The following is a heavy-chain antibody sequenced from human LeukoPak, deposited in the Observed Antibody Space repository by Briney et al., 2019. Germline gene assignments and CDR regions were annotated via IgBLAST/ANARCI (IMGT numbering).Heavy chain of an antibody. Sequence: PSETLSLTCTVSGYSISSGYYWGWIRQPPGKGLEWIGSIYHSGSTYYNPSLKSRVTISVDTSKNQFSLKLSSVTAADTAVFYCASQVRAPTDYYYYYMDVWGKGTTVTISS. CDR3: ASQVRAPTDYYYYYMDV. CDR1: GYSISSGYY. V-gene: IGHV4-38-2*02. D-gene: IGHD4-23*01. J-gene: IGHJ6*03. CDR2: IYHSGST.